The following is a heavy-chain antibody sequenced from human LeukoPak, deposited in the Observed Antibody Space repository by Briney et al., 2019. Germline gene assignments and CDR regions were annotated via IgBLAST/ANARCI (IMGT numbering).Heavy chain of an antibody. Sequence: SETLSLTCTVSGGSISSSSYYWGWIRQPPGKGLEWIGSIYYSGSTYYNPSLKSRVTISVDTSKNQLSLKLSSVTAADTAVYYXAXDYXXXSYXNLYYYYYYMDVWGKGTTVTVSS. CDR1: GGSISSSSYY. J-gene: IGHJ6*03. V-gene: IGHV4-39*01. CDR2: IYYSGST. CDR3: AXDYXXXSYXNLYYYYYYMDV. D-gene: IGHD3-10*01.